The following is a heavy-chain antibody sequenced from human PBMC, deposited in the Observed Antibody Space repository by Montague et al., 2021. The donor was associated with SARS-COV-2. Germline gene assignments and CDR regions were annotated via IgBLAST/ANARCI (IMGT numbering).Heavy chain of an antibody. D-gene: IGHD3-22*01. J-gene: IGHJ3*02. CDR3: ARVPDYYDSSGYYFDAFDI. CDR1: GGSFSDYY. CDR2: INHSGSI. Sequence: SETLSLTCAVYGGSFSDYYWSWIRQPPGKELEWIGEINHSGSINYNPSLKSRVTISVDTSKNQFSLKLSSVTAADTAVYYCARVPDYYDSSGYYFDAFDIWGQGTMVTVSS. V-gene: IGHV4-34*01.